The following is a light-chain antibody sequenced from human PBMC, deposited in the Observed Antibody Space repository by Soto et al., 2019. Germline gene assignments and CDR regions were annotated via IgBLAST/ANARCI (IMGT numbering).Light chain of an antibody. CDR2: AAT. CDR1: QSVGRL. CDR3: QQRTDRNPLS. Sequence: EIVLTQSPATLSLSPGDTATLSCRASQSVGRLLAWYQQKPRQAPRLLLYAATYRAAGIPGRFTGGGYGTTVTLTISSLEPEDVAIYYCQQRTDRNPLSFGGGTRVEIK. J-gene: IGKJ4*01. V-gene: IGKV3-11*01.